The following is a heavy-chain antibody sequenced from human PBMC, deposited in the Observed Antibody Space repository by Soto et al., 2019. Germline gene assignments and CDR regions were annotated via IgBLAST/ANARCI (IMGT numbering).Heavy chain of an antibody. V-gene: IGHV3-30*18. CDR3: AKDKWPQQWLVPFDY. J-gene: IGHJ4*02. D-gene: IGHD6-19*01. Sequence: GGSLRLSCAASGFTFSSYGMHWVRQAPGKGLEWVAVISYDGSNKYYADSVKGRFTISRDNSKNTLYLQMNSLRAEDTAVYYCAKDKWPQQWLVPFDYWGQGTLVTVSS. CDR1: GFTFSSYG. CDR2: ISYDGSNK.